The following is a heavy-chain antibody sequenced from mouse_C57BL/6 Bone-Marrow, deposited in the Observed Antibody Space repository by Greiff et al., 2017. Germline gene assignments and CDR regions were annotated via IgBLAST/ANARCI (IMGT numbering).Heavy chain of an antibody. CDR3: ARTRYSNYGAY. J-gene: IGHJ3*01. CDR2: IDPSDSYT. Sequence: QVQLQQPGAELVMPGASVKLSCKASGYTFTSYWMHWVKQRPGQGLEWIGEIDPSDSYTNYTQKFKGKSTLTVDKSSSTAYMQLSSLTSEDSAVYYCARTRYSNYGAYWGQGTLVTVSA. V-gene: IGHV1-69*01. D-gene: IGHD2-5*01. CDR1: GYTFTSYW.